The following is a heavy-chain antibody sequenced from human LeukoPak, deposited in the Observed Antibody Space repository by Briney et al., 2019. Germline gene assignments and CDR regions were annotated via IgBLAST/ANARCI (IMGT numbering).Heavy chain of an antibody. J-gene: IGHJ5*02. Sequence: GGSLRLSCAASGFTFSSYWMSWVRQAPGKGLEWVANIKQGGSEKYYVDSVKGRFTISRDNAKNSLYLQMNSLRAEDTAVYYCARDVVVVPAAIGENWFDPWGQGTLVTVSS. CDR3: ARDVVVVPAAIGENWFDP. CDR2: IKQGGSEK. D-gene: IGHD2-2*02. V-gene: IGHV3-7*01. CDR1: GFTFSSYW.